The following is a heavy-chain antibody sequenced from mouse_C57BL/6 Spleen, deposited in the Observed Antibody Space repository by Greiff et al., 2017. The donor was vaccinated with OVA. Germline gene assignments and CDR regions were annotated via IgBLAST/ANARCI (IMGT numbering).Heavy chain of an antibody. Sequence: EVKVVESGGDLVKPGGSLKLSCAASGFTFSSYGMSWVRQTPDKRLEWVATISSGGSYTYYPDSVKGRFTISRDNAKNTLYLQMSSLKSEDTAMYYCARQYYGSSYGGYYYAMDYWGQGTSVTVSS. V-gene: IGHV5-6*01. CDR1: GFTFSSYG. J-gene: IGHJ4*01. CDR3: ARQYYGSSYGGYYYAMDY. CDR2: ISSGGSYT. D-gene: IGHD1-1*01.